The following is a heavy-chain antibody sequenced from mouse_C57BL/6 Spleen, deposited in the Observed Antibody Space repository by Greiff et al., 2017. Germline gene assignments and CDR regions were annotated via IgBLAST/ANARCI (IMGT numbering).Heavy chain of an antibody. Sequence: QVQLQQSGAELAKPGASVKLSCKASGYTFTSYWMHWVKQRPGQGLEWIGYINPSSGYTKYNQKFKDKATLTADKSSSTAYMQLSSLTYEDSAVYYCAVIYYDYDGPREAMDYWGQGTSVTVSS. CDR3: AVIYYDYDGPREAMDY. CDR2: INPSSGYT. CDR1: GYTFTSYW. J-gene: IGHJ4*01. V-gene: IGHV1-7*01. D-gene: IGHD2-4*01.